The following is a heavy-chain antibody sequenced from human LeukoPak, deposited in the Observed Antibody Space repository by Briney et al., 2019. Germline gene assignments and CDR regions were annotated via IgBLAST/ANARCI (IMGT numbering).Heavy chain of an antibody. CDR1: SGSISTHY. CDR2: IYYSGST. CDR3: ARVERIAAAGYYFDY. J-gene: IGHJ4*02. V-gene: IGHV4-59*11. Sequence: PSETLSLTCTVSSGSISTHYWSWIRQPPGKGLEWIGYIYYSGSTNYNPSLKSRVTISVDTSKNQFSLKLSSVTAADTAVYYCARVERIAAAGYYFDYWGQGTLVTVSS. D-gene: IGHD6-13*01.